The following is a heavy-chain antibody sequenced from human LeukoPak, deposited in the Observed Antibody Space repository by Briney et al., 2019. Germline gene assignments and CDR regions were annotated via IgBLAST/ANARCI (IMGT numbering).Heavy chain of an antibody. CDR3: ARSSGYYSSLFYMHV. J-gene: IGHJ6*03. D-gene: IGHD3-22*01. CDR1: GGTFSSYA. V-gene: IGHV1-69*05. Sequence: GASVKVSCKASGGTFSSYAISWVRQAPGQGLEWMGGIIPIFGTANYAQEFQGRVTMTSDMSTSTVYMELSSLRSEDTAVYYCARSSGYYSSLFYMHVWGKGTTVTVSS. CDR2: IIPIFGTA.